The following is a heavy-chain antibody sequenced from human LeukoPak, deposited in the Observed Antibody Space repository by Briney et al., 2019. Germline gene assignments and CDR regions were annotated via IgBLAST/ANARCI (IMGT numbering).Heavy chain of an antibody. CDR2: INPNSGGT. Sequence: GASVKVSCKASGYTFTGYYMHWVLQAPGQGLEWMGRINPNSGGTNYAQKFQGRVTMTRDTSISTAYMELSRLRSDDTAVYYCATWPYYYDSSGYYYQPGFDYWGQGTLVTVSS. D-gene: IGHD3-22*01. V-gene: IGHV1-2*06. J-gene: IGHJ4*02. CDR3: ATWPYYYDSSGYYYQPGFDY. CDR1: GYTFTGYY.